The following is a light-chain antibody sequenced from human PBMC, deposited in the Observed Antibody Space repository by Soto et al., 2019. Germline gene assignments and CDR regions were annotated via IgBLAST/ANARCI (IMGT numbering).Light chain of an antibody. V-gene: IGLV2-14*03. J-gene: IGLJ1*01. CDR1: SSDIGGYNS. CDR3: SSYISSSTPYV. Sequence: QSALTQSPSASGSPGQSVTISCTGTSSDIGGYNSVSWYQQHPGKAPKVMIYDVTNRPSGVSNRFSGSKSGNTASLTISGLQAEDEGDYYCSSYISSSTPYVFGTGTKVTVL. CDR2: DVT.